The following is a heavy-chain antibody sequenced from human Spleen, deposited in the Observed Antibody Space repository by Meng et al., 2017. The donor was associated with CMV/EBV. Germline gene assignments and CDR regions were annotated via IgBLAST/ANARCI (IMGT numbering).Heavy chain of an antibody. D-gene: IGHD3-3*01. CDR2: IYYSGST. V-gene: IGHV4-30-4*08. J-gene: IGHJ3*02. CDR1: GGSISSGDYY. CDR3: ARVCPPKDLRDRYDFWTRPDSFDI. Sequence: LRLSCTVSGGSISSGDYYWSWIRQTPGKGLEWIGYIYYSGSTYYNPSLKSRLAISIDTSKNQFSLNLNSVTAADTAIYYCARVCPPKDLRDRYDFWTRPDSFDIWGQGTMVTVSS.